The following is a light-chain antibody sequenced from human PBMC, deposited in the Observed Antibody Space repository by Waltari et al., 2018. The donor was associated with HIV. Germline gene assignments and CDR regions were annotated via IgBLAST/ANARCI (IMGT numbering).Light chain of an antibody. J-gene: IGLJ2*01. CDR2: DIN. CDR3: ASNRLDYTLI. CDR1: SPDSRFYQY. V-gene: IGLV2-14*03. Sequence: QSALTQPASVSGFLGQSINISCTDISPDSRFYQYVSWYQQYPGKIPRLIIFDINNRPSGVSDHFSGSRSGNSASLTFSGLQSGDEAHYYCASNRLDYTLIFGGGTKLTVL.